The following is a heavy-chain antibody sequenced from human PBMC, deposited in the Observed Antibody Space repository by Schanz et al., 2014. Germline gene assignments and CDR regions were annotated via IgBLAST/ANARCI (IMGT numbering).Heavy chain of an antibody. V-gene: IGHV3-23*04. J-gene: IGHJ3*02. CDR1: GFTFTNYA. CDR3: AKGRFGELSAFDI. D-gene: IGHD3-10*01. Sequence: EVQLVESGGGVVRPGGSLRLSCAASGFTFTNYAMSWVRQAPGKGLEWVSSISSGGGSTYYADSVKGRFTISRDNSKNSLYLQMNSLRAEDTAVYYCAKGRFGELSAFDIWGQGTMVTVSS. CDR2: ISSGGGST.